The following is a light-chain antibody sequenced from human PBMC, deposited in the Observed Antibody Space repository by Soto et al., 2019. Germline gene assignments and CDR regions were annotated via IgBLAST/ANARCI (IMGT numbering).Light chain of an antibody. Sequence: IQMTQSPSSVSASVGDRVTMTCRASQGVGGWLAWYQQKPGKVPKLLIYATSSLHSGVPSRFSGSGSGTDFTLSISSLQPEDFATYYYQQAHSLPLSFGTGTKVYSK. CDR2: ATS. CDR1: QGVGGW. CDR3: QQAHSLPLS. V-gene: IGKV1-12*01. J-gene: IGKJ3*01.